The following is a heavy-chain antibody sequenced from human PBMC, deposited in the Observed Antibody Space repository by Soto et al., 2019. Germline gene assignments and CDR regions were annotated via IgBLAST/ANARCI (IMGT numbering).Heavy chain of an antibody. CDR2: IYYRGNT. J-gene: IGHJ4*02. Sequence: QLQESGPGLVKPSETLSLTCSVSGDSINSDKYYWGWIRQPPGKGLEWIGSIYYRGNTYYNPSLQTRVTISLDKSKSQFSLRLNSVTAADSAVYFCARLEGLATISYYFDFWGLGAQVTVSS. CDR3: ARLEGLATISYYFDF. D-gene: IGHD3-9*01. V-gene: IGHV4-39*01. CDR1: GDSINSDKYY.